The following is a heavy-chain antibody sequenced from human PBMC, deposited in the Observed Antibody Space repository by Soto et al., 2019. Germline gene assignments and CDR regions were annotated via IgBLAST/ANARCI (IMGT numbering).Heavy chain of an antibody. CDR1: GYTFTSNP. Sequence: ASVKVSCKASGYTFTSNPMNWVRQAPGQRPEWMGVINVGNGNTRYSQKFQGRVTMTRETSATKAYMELSSLRSEDTAVYYCARQYAYSTTWYKFDTWSQGTLVTVS. J-gene: IGHJ4*02. CDR2: INVGNGNT. CDR3: ARQYAYSTTWYKFDT. D-gene: IGHD3-16*01. V-gene: IGHV1-3*01.